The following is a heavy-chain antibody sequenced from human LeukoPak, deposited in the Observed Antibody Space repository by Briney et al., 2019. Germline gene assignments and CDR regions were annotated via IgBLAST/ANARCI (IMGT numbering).Heavy chain of an antibody. CDR2: ISSSSSYI. V-gene: IGHV3-21*01. CDR1: GFTFSSYS. CDR3: ARDPIHDFWSGRADYNWFDP. D-gene: IGHD3-3*01. Sequence: PGGSLRLSCAASGFTFSSYSMTWVRQAPGKGLEWVSSISSSSSYIYYADSVKGRFTISRDNAKNSLYLQMNSLRAEDTAVYYCARDPIHDFWSGRADYNWFDPWGQGTLVTVSS. J-gene: IGHJ5*02.